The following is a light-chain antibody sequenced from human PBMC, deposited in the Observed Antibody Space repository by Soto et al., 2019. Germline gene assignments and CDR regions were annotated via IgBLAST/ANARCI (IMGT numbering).Light chain of an antibody. CDR3: SSYAGRNIVL. Sequence: QSALTQPPSASGSPGQSVTIDCTGTSSDVGGYKYVSWYQQHPGKAPKLMIYEVNKRPSGVPDRFSGSKSGHTASLTVSGLQADDEADYFCSSYAGRNIVLFGGGTKLTVL. V-gene: IGLV2-8*01. CDR1: SSDVGGYKY. J-gene: IGLJ2*01. CDR2: EVN.